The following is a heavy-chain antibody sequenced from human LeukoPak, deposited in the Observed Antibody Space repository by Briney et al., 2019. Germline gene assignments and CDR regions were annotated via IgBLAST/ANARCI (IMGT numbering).Heavy chain of an antibody. CDR1: GYSHTKYW. D-gene: IGHD5-24*01. J-gene: IGHJ3*02. CDR2: IYPGDSDT. CDR3: ARHGGGVEMTINDALDI. V-gene: IGHV5-51*07. Sequence: GESPNTYYQGPGYSHTKYWIDCHHQMPGKHHERMRIIYPGDSDTGYSPSFHGQVTISADKSISTAYLQWSSLKASDSAIFYCARHGGGVEMTINDALDIWGQGTMVTVSS.